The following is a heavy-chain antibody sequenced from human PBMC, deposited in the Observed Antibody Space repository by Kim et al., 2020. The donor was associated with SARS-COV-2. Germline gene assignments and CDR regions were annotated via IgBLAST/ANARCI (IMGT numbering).Heavy chain of an antibody. CDR2: IRSKANSYAT. J-gene: IGHJ3*02. Sequence: GGSLRHSCAASGFTCSGSPLHWVRQASGKGLEWVGRIRSKANSYATGYAASVKGRFTISRDDSKNTAYLEMSGLKTEDTALYYCTRIPATTLAFWDAFDIWGQGTMVTVSS. CDR3: TRIPATTLAFWDAFDI. CDR1: GFTCSGSP. D-gene: IGHD1-1*01. V-gene: IGHV3-73*01.